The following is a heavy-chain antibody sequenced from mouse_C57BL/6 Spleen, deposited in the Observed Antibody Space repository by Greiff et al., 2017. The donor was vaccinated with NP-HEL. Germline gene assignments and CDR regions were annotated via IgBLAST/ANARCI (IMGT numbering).Heavy chain of an antibody. D-gene: IGHD1-1*01. CDR3: ARTALLPGSSYGYSMDY. CDR2: ISSGSSTI. J-gene: IGHJ4*01. V-gene: IGHV5-17*01. CDR1: GFTFSDYG. Sequence: DVHLVESGGGLVKPGGSLKLSCAASGFTFSDYGMHWVRQAPEKGLEWVAYISSGSSTIYYADTVKGRFTISRDNAKNTLFLQLTSLRSEDTAMYYCARTALLPGSSYGYSMDYWGQGTSVTVSS.